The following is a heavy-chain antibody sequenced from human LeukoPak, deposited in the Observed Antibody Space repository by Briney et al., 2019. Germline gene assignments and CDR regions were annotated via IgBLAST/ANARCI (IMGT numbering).Heavy chain of an antibody. D-gene: IGHD5-18*01. J-gene: IGHJ4*02. Sequence: PSETLSLTCTVSGGSISSSSYYWGWIRQPPGKGLEWIGSSYYSGTTYYNPSLKSRVTISVDTSKNQFSLKLSSVTAADTAVYYCARGVIEDTAMVGRYFDYWGQGTLVTVSS. CDR1: GGSISSSSYY. CDR3: ARGVIEDTAMVGRYFDY. CDR2: SYYSGTT. V-gene: IGHV4-39*01.